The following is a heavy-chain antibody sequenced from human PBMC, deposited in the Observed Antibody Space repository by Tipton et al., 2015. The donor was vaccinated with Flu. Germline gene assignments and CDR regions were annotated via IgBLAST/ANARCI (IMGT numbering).Heavy chain of an antibody. V-gene: IGHV4-39*01. CDR3: ARRDYSNYVSDPKNWFDP. Sequence: TLSLTCSVSGDSIRNRLYFWGWVRQPPGKGLEWIGTISFNGSTYYNPSLRSPVTISSDTSKTQFSLKMGSVTAADTAVYYCARRDYSNYVSDPKNWFDPWGQGTLVTVSA. CDR2: ISFNGST. D-gene: IGHD4-11*01. CDR1: GDSIRNRLYF. J-gene: IGHJ5*02.